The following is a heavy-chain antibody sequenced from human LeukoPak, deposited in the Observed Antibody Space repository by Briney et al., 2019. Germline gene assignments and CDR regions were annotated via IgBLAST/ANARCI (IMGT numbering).Heavy chain of an antibody. CDR1: GFTVSSNY. J-gene: IGHJ3*02. CDR2: IWYGGSNK. V-gene: IGHV3-30*02. Sequence: GGSLRLSCAASGFTVSSNYMSWVRQAPGKGLEWVAVIWYGGSNKYYADSVKGRFTISRDNSKNTLYLQMNSLRAEDTAVYYCAKDRSGGAFDIWGQGTMVTVSS. D-gene: IGHD3-3*01. CDR3: AKDRSGGAFDI.